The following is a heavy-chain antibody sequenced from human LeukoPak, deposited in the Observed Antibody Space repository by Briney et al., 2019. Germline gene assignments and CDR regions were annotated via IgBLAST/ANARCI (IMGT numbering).Heavy chain of an antibody. CDR2: IWNDGSIK. Sequence: GGSLRLSCAASGFIFSGYGMHRVRQAPGKGLEWVAVIWNDGSIKYYGESVKGRFTISRDNSKNTLYLQMNGLRAEDTAVYYCARDMSSWAMVRGLSNWFDPWGQGTLVTVSS. J-gene: IGHJ5*02. CDR3: ARDMSSWAMVRGLSNWFDP. V-gene: IGHV3-33*01. D-gene: IGHD3-10*01. CDR1: GFIFSGYG.